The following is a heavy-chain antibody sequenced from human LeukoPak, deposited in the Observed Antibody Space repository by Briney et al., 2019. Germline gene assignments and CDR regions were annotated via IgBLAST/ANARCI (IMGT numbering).Heavy chain of an antibody. Sequence: GGSLRLSCAASGFTFSNYWMHWVRQAPGKGLVWVSRINSDGSSTSYADSVKGRFTISRDNSKNTLYLQMNSLRAEDTAIYYCAKEYTGTFSPFPSYFDNWGQGTLVTVSS. CDR1: GFTFSNYW. CDR2: INSDGSST. D-gene: IGHD1-26*01. V-gene: IGHV3-74*01. CDR3: AKEYTGTFSPFPSYFDN. J-gene: IGHJ4*02.